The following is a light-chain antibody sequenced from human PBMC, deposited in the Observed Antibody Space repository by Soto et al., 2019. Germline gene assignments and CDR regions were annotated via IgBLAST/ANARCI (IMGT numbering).Light chain of an antibody. V-gene: IGKV3-20*01. CDR2: RAS. Sequence: EIVLTQSPGTLSLSPGERATLYCRASQTISSSFLAWYQQKPDQAPRLLIYRASRRAPGIPDRFSGSGSWTDFTLTISRLEPEDFAVYYCHQFGSSPLDTFGPGTKVEIK. CDR1: QTISSSF. CDR3: HQFGSSPLDT. J-gene: IGKJ3*01.